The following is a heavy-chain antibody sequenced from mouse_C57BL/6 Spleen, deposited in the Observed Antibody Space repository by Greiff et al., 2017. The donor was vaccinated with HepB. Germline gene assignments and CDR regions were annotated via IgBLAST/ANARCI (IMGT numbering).Heavy chain of an antibody. Sequence: VQLQQSGAELVRPGASVKLSCTASGFNIKDYYMHWVKQRPEQGLEWIGRIDPGDGDTEYAPKFQGKATMTADTSSNTAYLQLSSLTSEDTAVYYCTSTFLYGSSNFDYWGQGTTLTVSS. J-gene: IGHJ2*01. CDR1: GFNIKDYY. D-gene: IGHD1-1*01. V-gene: IGHV14-1*01. CDR2: IDPGDGDT. CDR3: TSTFLYGSSNFDY.